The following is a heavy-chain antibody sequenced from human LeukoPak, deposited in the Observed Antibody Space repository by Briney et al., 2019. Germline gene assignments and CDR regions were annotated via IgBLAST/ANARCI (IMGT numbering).Heavy chain of an antibody. V-gene: IGHV4-4*07. CDR3: ARGLSANGIFDY. Sequence: PSETLSLTCTVSGVSISSYYWSWIRQPAGRGLEWIGRINTGGSTYYNPSLKSRVTMSLDTSKNQFSLRLSSVTAADTAVYYCARGLSANGIFDYWGQGTLVTVSS. CDR2: INTGGST. CDR1: GVSISSYY. D-gene: IGHD1-26*01. J-gene: IGHJ4*02.